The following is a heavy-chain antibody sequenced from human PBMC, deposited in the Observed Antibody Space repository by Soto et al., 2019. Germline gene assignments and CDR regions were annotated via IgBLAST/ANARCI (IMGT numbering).Heavy chain of an antibody. CDR2: INHSGST. Sequence: SETLSLTWAVYGGSFSGYYWSWIRQPPGKGLEWIGEINHSGSTNYNPSLKSRVTISVDTSKNQFSLKLSSVTAADTAVYYCAKLHCITSNCVPLDPWGQGTLVTVSS. CDR1: GGSFSGYY. CDR3: AKLHCITSNCVPLDP. J-gene: IGHJ5*02. V-gene: IGHV4-34*01. D-gene: IGHD3-10*01.